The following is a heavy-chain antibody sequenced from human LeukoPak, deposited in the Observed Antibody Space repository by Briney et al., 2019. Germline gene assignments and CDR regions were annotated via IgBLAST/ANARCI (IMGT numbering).Heavy chain of an antibody. CDR3: ARDRSGFPYFFDY. J-gene: IGHJ4*02. CDR2: IYYSGST. D-gene: IGHD3-3*01. CDR1: GGSINSGGYY. Sequence: SQTLSLTCTVSGGSINSGGYYWSWIRQHPGKGLEWIGYIYYSGSTHYNPSLKSRVTISVDTSKNQFSLKLSSVTAADTAVYYCARDRSGFPYFFDYWGQGTLVTVSS. V-gene: IGHV4-31*03.